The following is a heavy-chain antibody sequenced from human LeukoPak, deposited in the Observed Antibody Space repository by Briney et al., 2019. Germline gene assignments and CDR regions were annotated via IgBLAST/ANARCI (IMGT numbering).Heavy chain of an antibody. CDR1: GFTFSSYT. J-gene: IGHJ3*02. CDR3: ARDTYDILTGYYKWAFDI. V-gene: IGHV3-21*06. Sequence: GGTLRLSCAASGFTFSSYTMNWVRQAPGKGLEWVSSISSSSSYIYYADSVKGRFTISRDNAKNSLYLQMNSLRAEDTAVYYCARDTYDILTGYYKWAFDIWGQGTMVTVSS. CDR2: ISSSSSYI. D-gene: IGHD3-9*01.